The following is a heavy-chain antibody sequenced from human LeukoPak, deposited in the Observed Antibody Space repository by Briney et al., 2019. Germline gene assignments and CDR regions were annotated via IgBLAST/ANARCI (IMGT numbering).Heavy chain of an antibody. D-gene: IGHD3-22*01. CDR2: ISPSGGST. Sequence: PGGSLRLSCAASGFTFSSYAMSWVRQAPGKGLDWVSTISPSGGSTYYADSVEGRFTISRDNSKNTLYLQMNSLRAEDTAVYYCAKDAYYYDSSGPSSPFDYWGQGTLVTVSS. CDR1: GFTFSSYA. V-gene: IGHV3-23*01. J-gene: IGHJ4*02. CDR3: AKDAYYYDSSGPSSPFDY.